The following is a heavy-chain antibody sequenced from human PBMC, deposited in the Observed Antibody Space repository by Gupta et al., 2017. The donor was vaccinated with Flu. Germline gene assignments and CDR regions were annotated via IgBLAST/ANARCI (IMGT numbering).Heavy chain of an antibody. Sequence: EVQLLDSGGGLVQPGQSLRLACAVSGFTFDNYAMSWVRQAPGMGLEWVSGISGGGSNKYYADSVKGRLTISIDNSKNTLYLQMTTMRAEDTAVYYCANGSLDNCGFEHWVQCALVTV. CDR3: ANGSLDNCGFEH. CDR1: GFTFDNYA. CDR2: ISGGGSNK. V-gene: IGHV3-23*01. D-gene: IGHD2-21*01. J-gene: IGHJ4*02.